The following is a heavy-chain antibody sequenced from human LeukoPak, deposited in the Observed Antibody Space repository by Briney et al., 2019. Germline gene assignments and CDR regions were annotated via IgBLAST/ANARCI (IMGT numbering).Heavy chain of an antibody. CDR1: GFTFSNAW. Sequence: GGSLRLSCAASGFTFSNAWMSWVRQAPGKGLEWVSAISGSGGSTYYADSVKGRFTISRDNSKNTLYLQMNSLRAEDTAVYYCARALYYDSSGYTYWGQGTLVTVSS. J-gene: IGHJ4*02. D-gene: IGHD3-22*01. CDR3: ARALYYDSSGYTY. V-gene: IGHV3-23*01. CDR2: ISGSGGST.